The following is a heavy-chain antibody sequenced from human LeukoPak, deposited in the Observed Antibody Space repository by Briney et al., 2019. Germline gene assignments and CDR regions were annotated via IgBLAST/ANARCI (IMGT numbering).Heavy chain of an antibody. CDR3: ARRLPSGYGDVFDY. CDR1: SGSVSPYY. Sequence: SETLSLTCTVSSGSVSPYYWSWIRQPPGKGLEWIGYIYYSGSTNYNPSLKSRLTISVDTSKNQLSLKLNSVTAADTAVYYCARRLPSGYGDVFDYWGQGTLVTVSS. V-gene: IGHV4-59*08. CDR2: IYYSGST. J-gene: IGHJ4*02. D-gene: IGHD4-17*01.